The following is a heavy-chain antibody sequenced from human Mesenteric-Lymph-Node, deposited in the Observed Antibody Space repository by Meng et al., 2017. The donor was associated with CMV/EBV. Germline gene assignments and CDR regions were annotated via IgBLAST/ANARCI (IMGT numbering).Heavy chain of an antibody. Sequence: SETLSLTCNVSGASIRKFFWSWVRQAPGKGLEWLGYISSSGITNFNPSLKSRASISVDTSKNQVSLKLKSVTAADTAVYYCARAPFNYYDSSAYPPDHWGQGTLVTVSS. V-gene: IGHV4-59*12. CDR2: ISSSGIT. CDR1: GASIRKFF. CDR3: ARAPFNYYDSSAYPPDH. D-gene: IGHD3-22*01. J-gene: IGHJ4*02.